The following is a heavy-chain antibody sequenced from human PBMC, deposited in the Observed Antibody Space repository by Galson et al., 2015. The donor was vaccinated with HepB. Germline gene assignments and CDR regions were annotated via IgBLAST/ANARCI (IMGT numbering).Heavy chain of an antibody. J-gene: IGHJ6*03. CDR1: GYTFTTYY. D-gene: IGHD1-26*01. CDR2: INPSGGAT. V-gene: IGHV1-46*01. CDR3: SGDLRPLVGAATFYYYSIDV. Sequence: SVKVSCKASGYTFTTYYMHWVRQAPGQGLEWMVVINPSGGATSYAHTFKGRVALTRDTCTRPVYMELSRLISEDTAGYHCSGDLRPLVGAATFYYYSIDVWGKGTTVTVSS.